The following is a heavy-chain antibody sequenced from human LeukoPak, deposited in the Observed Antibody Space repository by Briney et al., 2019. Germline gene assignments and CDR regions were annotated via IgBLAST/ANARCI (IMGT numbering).Heavy chain of an antibody. CDR2: MNPNSGNT. Sequence: ASVKVSCKASGYTFTSYDINWVRQATGQGLEWMGWMNPNSGNTGYAQKFQGRVTMTRNTSISTAYMELSSLRSEDTAVYYCARKPRRPYDYVWGSYRYNPTYYFDYWGQGTLVTVS. CDR3: ARKPRRPYDYVWGSYRYNPTYYFDY. V-gene: IGHV1-8*01. CDR1: GYTFTSYD. D-gene: IGHD3-16*02. J-gene: IGHJ4*02.